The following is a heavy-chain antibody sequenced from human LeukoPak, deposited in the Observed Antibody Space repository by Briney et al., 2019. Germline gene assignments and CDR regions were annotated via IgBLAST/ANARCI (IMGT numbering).Heavy chain of an antibody. D-gene: IGHD3-16*02. J-gene: IGHJ4*02. CDR1: GFTFSSYS. Sequence: PGGSLRLSCAASGFTFSSYSMNWVRQAPGKGLEWVSSISSSSSYIYYADSVKGRFTISRDNAKNSLYLQMNSLRAEDTAVYYCARAGSRYPYYFDYWGQGTLVTVSS. CDR3: ARAGSRYPYYFDY. CDR2: ISSSSSYI. V-gene: IGHV3-21*01.